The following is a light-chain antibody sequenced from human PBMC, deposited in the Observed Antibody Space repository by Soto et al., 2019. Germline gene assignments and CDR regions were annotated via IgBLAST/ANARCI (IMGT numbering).Light chain of an antibody. CDR2: RAS. V-gene: IGKV1-12*01. CDR3: QQTTTGPLT. J-gene: IGKJ4*01. Sequence: DIQMTQSPSSVSASVGDRVTITCRANQGITSWLAWYQQKPGKAPKLLIYRASNLQSGVPSRFSGSGPWTYFTLTISGLQPADFATYYCQQTTTGPLTFGGWTKVEIK. CDR1: QGITSW.